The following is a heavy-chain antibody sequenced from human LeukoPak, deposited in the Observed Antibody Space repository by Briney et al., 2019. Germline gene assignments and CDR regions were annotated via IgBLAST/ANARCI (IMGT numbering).Heavy chain of an antibody. D-gene: IGHD3-22*01. Sequence: PGGSLRLSCAASGFTFSSYAMSWVRQAPGKGLEWVSAISGSGGSTNYADSVKGRFTIPRDNPKNTLYLQMNSLTVEDTAVYFCAKRGVVIRVILVGFHKEAYYFDSWGQGALVTVSS. CDR2: ISGSGGST. V-gene: IGHV3-23*01. CDR3: AKRGVVIRVILVGFHKEAYYFDS. J-gene: IGHJ4*02. CDR1: GFTFSSYA.